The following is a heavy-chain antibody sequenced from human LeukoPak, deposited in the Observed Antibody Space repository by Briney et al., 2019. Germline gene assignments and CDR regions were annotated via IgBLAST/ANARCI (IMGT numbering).Heavy chain of an antibody. CDR3: ARNKYYYDSSGYYYVAFDI. J-gene: IGHJ3*02. D-gene: IGHD3-22*01. CDR2: MNPNSGNT. Sequence: ASVKVSCTASGYTFTSYDINWVRPATGQGLEWMGWMNPNSGNTGYAQKFQGRVTMTRNTSISTAYMELSSLRSEDTAVYYCARNKYYYDSSGYYYVAFDIWGQGTMVTVSS. CDR1: GYTFTSYD. V-gene: IGHV1-8*01.